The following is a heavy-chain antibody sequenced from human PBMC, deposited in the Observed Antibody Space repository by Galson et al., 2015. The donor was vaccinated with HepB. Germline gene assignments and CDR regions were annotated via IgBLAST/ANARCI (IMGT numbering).Heavy chain of an antibody. D-gene: IGHD3-3*01. V-gene: IGHV3-33*06. CDR1: GFTFSSYG. J-gene: IGHJ6*02. Sequence: SLRLSCAASGFTFSSYGMHWVRQAPGKGLEWVAVIWYDGSNRYYADSVKGRFTISRDNSKNTLYLQMNSLRAEDTAVYYCAKGERTYYDFWSGYSEFYYYYGMDVWGQGTTVTASS. CDR2: IWYDGSNR. CDR3: AKGERTYYDFWSGYSEFYYYYGMDV.